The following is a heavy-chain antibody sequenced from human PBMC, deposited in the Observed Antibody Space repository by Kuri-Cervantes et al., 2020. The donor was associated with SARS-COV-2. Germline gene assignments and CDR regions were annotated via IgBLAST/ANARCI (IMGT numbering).Heavy chain of an antibody. V-gene: IGHV4-34*01. CDR1: GGSFSGYY. Sequence: SETLSLTCAVYGGSFSGYYWSWIRQPPGKGLEWIGEINHSGSTNYNPSLKSRVTISVDTSKNQFSLKLSSVTAADTAVYYCARRDGYNWKIFSYWDQGTLVTVSS. CDR2: INHSGST. D-gene: IGHD5-24*01. J-gene: IGHJ4*02. CDR3: ARRDGYNWKIFSY.